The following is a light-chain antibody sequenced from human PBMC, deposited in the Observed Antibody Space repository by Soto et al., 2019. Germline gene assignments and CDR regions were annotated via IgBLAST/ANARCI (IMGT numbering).Light chain of an antibody. V-gene: IGKV1-39*01. J-gene: IGKJ1*01. CDR1: QPISSY. Sequence: DIQMTQSPSSLSASVGDRVTISCRASQPISSYLNWYQQKPGKAPKLLIYAASRLQSGVPSRFSGSGSVTDFTLTISSLQPEDFSTYYCQQSYSTPRTFGQGTKVEIK. CDR2: AAS. CDR3: QQSYSTPRT.